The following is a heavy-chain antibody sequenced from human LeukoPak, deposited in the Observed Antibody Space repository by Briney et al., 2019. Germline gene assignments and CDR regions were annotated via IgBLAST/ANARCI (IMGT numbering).Heavy chain of an antibody. CDR3: ARAEYSSGWSTPFDY. D-gene: IGHD6-19*01. J-gene: IGHJ4*02. CDR2: IYYSGST. CDR1: GGSISSGGYY. V-gene: IGHV4-31*03. Sequence: SETLSLTCTVSGGSISSGGYYWGWIRQHPGKGLEWLGYIYYSGSTYYNPSLKSRVTISVDTSKNQFSLKLSSVTAADTAVYYCARAEYSSGWSTPFDYWGQGTLVTVSS.